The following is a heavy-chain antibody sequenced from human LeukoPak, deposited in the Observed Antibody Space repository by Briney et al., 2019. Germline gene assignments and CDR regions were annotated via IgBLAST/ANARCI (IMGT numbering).Heavy chain of an antibody. D-gene: IGHD6-19*01. Sequence: GGSLRLSCAAFGFTFSSYAMSWVRQAPGKGLEWVSAISGSGGSTYYADSVKGRFTISRDNSKNTLYLQMNSLRAEDTAVYYCAKKTAVAGTCDYWGQGTLVTVSS. CDR3: AKKTAVAGTCDY. CDR2: ISGSGGST. V-gene: IGHV3-23*01. CDR1: GFTFSSYA. J-gene: IGHJ4*02.